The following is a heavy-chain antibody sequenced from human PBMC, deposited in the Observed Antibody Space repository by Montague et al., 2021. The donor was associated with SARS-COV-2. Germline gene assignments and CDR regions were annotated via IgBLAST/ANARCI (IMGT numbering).Heavy chain of an antibody. J-gene: IGHJ4*02. CDR3: AREGLTGNLAHFDY. D-gene: IGHD1-14*01. CDR2: ISYDGSNK. Sequence: SLKLSCAASGFTFSFYAMHWVRQAPGKGLERVAVISYDGSNKYYADSVRGRFTISRDNSKTTLYLQMNSLRAEDTAVYYCAREGLTGNLAHFDYWGQGTLVTVSA. CDR1: GFTFSFYA. V-gene: IGHV3-30-3*01.